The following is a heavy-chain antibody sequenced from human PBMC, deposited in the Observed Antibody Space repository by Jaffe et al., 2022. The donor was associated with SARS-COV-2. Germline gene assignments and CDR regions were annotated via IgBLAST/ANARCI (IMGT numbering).Heavy chain of an antibody. CDR2: ISGSGGST. D-gene: IGHD3-9*01. CDR1: GFTFSSYA. J-gene: IGHJ4*02. CDR3: AKGERRYDILTGYPVGTDY. V-gene: IGHV3-23*04. Sequence: EVQLVESGGGLVQPGGSLRLSCAASGFTFSSYAMSWVRQAPGKGLEWVSAISGSGGSTYYADSVKGRFTISRDNSKNTLYLQMNSLRAEDTAVYYCAKGERRYDILTGYPVGTDYWGQGTLVTVSS.